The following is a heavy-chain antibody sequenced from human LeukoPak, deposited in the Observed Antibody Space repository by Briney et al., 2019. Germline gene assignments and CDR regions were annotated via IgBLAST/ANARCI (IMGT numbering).Heavy chain of an antibody. CDR2: INPSGDST. D-gene: IGHD2-8*02. CDR1: GYTVTNYY. V-gene: IGHV1-46*01. Sequence: GASVKVSCKASGYTVTNYYMHWVRQAPGQGLEWMGIINPSGDSTSYAQKFQGRVTMTRDMSTSTVYMELSSLRSEDTAVYYCARERVGRLVAPFDYWGQGTLVTASS. CDR3: ARERVGRLVAPFDY. J-gene: IGHJ4*02.